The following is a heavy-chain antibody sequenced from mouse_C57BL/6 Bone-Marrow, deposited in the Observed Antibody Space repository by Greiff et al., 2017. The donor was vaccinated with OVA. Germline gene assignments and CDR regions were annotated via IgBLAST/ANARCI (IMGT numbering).Heavy chain of an antibody. CDR1: GFTFSSYA. CDR2: ISDGGSYT. CDR3: ASKLGHYAMDY. Sequence: DVKLVESGGGLVKPGGSLKLSCAASGFTFSSYAMSWVRQTPEKRLEWVATISDGGSYTYYPDNVKGRFTISRDNAKNNLYLQMSHLKSEDTAMYYCASKLGHYAMDYWGQGTSVTVSS. J-gene: IGHJ4*01. V-gene: IGHV5-4*03. D-gene: IGHD4-1*01.